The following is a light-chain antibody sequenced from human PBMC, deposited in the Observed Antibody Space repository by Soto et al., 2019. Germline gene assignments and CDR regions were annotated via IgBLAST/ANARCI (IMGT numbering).Light chain of an antibody. Sequence: DIQMTQSPSTVSASVGDRVTITCRASQTLSNYLTWFQQKPGKAPKVLIYGASTLQSGVPSRFSGSGSGAEFTLTISSLQPEDFATYYCQQSFSPLLTFGGGTKVEMK. CDR1: QTLSNY. J-gene: IGKJ4*01. CDR3: QQSFSPLLT. V-gene: IGKV1-39*01. CDR2: GAS.